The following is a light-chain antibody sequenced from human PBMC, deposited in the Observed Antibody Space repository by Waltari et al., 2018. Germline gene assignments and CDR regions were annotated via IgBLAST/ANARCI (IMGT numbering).Light chain of an antibody. Sequence: KFMLTQPHSVSESPGKTVTISCTGSSGSVASNYVQWYQQRPGSAPTTIIYEDDQRPSGVPGRFSGSIDSLSNLAALTFHGLKPEHEADYYCQSYDSISWVFGVGTKLAVL. CDR2: EDD. CDR3: QSYDSISWV. J-gene: IGLJ3*02. CDR1: SGSVASNY. V-gene: IGLV6-57*02.